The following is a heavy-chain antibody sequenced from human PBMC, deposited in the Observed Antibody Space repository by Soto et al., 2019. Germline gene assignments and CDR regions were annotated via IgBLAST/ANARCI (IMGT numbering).Heavy chain of an antibody. CDR2: LDPGDSYT. D-gene: IGHD2-2*01. V-gene: IGHV5-10-1*01. Sequence: GESLKISCKGSGYKFTSYWISWVRQMPGKGLEWMGRLDPGDSYTNYRPSFQGHVIISGDVSISTAYLQWSSLKASDTGIYYCARGTCSTTSCDYYYGMDVWGQGTTVTVSS. CDR3: ARGTCSTTSCDYYYGMDV. CDR1: GYKFTSYW. J-gene: IGHJ6*02.